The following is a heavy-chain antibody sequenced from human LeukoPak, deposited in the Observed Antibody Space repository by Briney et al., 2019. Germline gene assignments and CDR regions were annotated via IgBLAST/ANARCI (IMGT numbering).Heavy chain of an antibody. V-gene: IGHV3-66*01. J-gene: IGHJ4*02. CDR3: ARAAEWQPPHS. D-gene: IGHD1-26*01. CDR2: IYSGGST. Sequence: GGSLRLSCAASGFTFSSHNMNWVRQAPGKGLEWVSVIYSGGSTYYADSVQGRFTISSDNAKNTLHLQMNSLRAEHTAVYYCARAAEWQPPHSWRQGTLVSVPS. CDR1: GFTFSSHN.